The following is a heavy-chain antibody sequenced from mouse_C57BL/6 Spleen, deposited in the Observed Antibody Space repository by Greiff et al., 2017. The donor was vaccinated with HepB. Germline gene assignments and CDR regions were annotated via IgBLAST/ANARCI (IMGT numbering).Heavy chain of an antibody. J-gene: IGHJ3*01. CDR2: ISSGSSTI. CDR1: GFTFSDYG. CDR3: ALTGTRAWFAY. Sequence: DVKLVESGGGLVKPGGSLKLSCAASGFTFSDYGMHWVRQAPEKGLEWVAYISSGSSTIYYADTVKGRFTISRDNAKNTLFLQMTSLRSEDTAMYYCALTGTRAWFAYWGQGTLVTVSA. V-gene: IGHV5-17*01. D-gene: IGHD4-1*01.